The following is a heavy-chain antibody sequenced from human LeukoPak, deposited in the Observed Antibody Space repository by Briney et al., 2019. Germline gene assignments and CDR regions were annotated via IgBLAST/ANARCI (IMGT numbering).Heavy chain of an antibody. CDR3: ASASYYDRGFVDY. D-gene: IGHD3-22*01. J-gene: IGHJ4*02. CDR1: GGSFSGYY. CDR2: IYYSGST. V-gene: IGHV4-30-4*08. Sequence: PSETLSLTCAVYGGSFSGYYWSWIRQPPGKGLEWIGYIYYSGSTYYNPSLKSRVTISVDTSKNQFSLKLSSVTAADTAVYYCASASYYDRGFVDYWGQGTLVTVSS.